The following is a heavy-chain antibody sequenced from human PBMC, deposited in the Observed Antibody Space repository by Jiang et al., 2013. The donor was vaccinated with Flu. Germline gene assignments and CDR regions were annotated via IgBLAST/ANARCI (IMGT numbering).Heavy chain of an antibody. CDR1: GYTFNNYA. CDR2: INTGNGNT. D-gene: IGHD3-10*01. CDR3: ARVFEGFGEYKTYYYYGMDV. J-gene: IGHJ6*02. Sequence: GAEVKKPGASVKVSCKASGYTFNNYAIHWVRQAPGQRLEWMGWINTGNGNTKYSQKFQARVTITRDTPASTAYMELSSLRSEDTAVYYCARVFEGFGEYKTYYYYGMDVWGQGTTVTVS. V-gene: IGHV1-3*04.